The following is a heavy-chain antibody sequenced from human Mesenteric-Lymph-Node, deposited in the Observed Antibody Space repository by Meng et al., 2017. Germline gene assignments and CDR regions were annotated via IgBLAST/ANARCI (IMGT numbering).Heavy chain of an antibody. CDR1: GGCIGSGGYD. CDR3: AREAGRDGYATPKFDY. D-gene: IGHD5-24*01. J-gene: IGHJ4*02. CDR2: IYYTGST. V-gene: IGHV4-31*03. Sequence: QVQRQASGPGLGTPSQTLSLTSTVSGGCIGSGGYDWSWIRQHPWKGLESIGYIYYTGSTFYNPSLKSRVTISVDTSKNQFSLKLISATAADTAVYYCAREAGRDGYATPKFDYWGQGTLVTVSS.